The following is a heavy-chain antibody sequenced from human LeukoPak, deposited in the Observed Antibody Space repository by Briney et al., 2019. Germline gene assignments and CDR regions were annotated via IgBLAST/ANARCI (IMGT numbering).Heavy chain of an antibody. V-gene: IGHV6-1*01. J-gene: IGHJ5*02. CDR3: ARDVVDFWSGDTAFDP. D-gene: IGHD3-3*01. CDR1: GGSVSSNSAA. CDR2: TYYRSKWYN. Sequence: SQTLSLTCAISGGSVSSNSAAWNWIRQSPSRGLEWLGRTYYRSKWYNDYAVSVKSRITINPDTSKNQFSLQLNSVTPEDTAVYYCARDVVDFWSGDTAFDPWGQGTLVTVSS.